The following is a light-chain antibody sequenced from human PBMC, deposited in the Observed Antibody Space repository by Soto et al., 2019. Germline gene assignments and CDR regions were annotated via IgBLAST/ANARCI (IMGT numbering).Light chain of an antibody. V-gene: IGKV1-5*01. CDR3: QQYNSYSPWT. CDR1: QSISGW. J-gene: IGKJ1*01. Sequence: DIQMTQSPSTLSASVGYRFTITCRASQSISGWLASYQQKPVKAPKLLXYAASSLQSGVPSRFSGRGSGTDFTLTISSLQPEDFATHYCQQYNSYSPWTFGQGTKVDIK. CDR2: AAS.